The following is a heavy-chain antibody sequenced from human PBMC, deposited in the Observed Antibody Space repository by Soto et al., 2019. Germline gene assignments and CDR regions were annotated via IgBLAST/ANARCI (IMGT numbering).Heavy chain of an antibody. D-gene: IGHD7-27*01. CDR3: ATLTRIDGMDX. CDR2: MFHTGST. CDR1: GYSISSVHS. Sequence: PSETLSLTCAVSGYSISSVHSWGWIRQPPGNGLEWIWSMFHTGSTYYNKSLKSRVTLSVDTSKNQFSLEMSSVTAADTAVYFCATLTRIDGMDXWGQGTTVTVS. J-gene: IGHJ6*02. V-gene: IGHV4-38-2*01.